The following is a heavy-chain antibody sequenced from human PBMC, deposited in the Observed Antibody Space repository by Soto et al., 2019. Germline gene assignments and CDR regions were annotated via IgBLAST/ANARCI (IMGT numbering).Heavy chain of an antibody. CDR2: IIPIFGTA. CDR3: AREDLFCGGDCYDDY. J-gene: IGHJ4*02. V-gene: IGHV1-69*06. Sequence: SVKVSCKASGGTFSSYAISWVRQAPGQGLEWMGGIIPIFGTANYAQKFQGRVTITADKSTSTAYMELSSLRSEDTAVYYCAREDLFCGGDCYDDYWGQGTLGTVSS. CDR1: GGTFSSYA. D-gene: IGHD2-21*02.